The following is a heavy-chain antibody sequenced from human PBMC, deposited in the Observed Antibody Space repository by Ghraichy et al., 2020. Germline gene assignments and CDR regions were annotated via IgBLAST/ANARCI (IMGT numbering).Heavy chain of an antibody. Sequence: SETLSLTCSVSGASISNSDYYWNWIRQPPGKGLEWVGSIYQSDNTYYNPSLKSRLTMSVDTTKNQFSLNLNSLTAADTAVYYCATLKGGSNYYYNGVDVWGQRTTVTVSS. CDR2: IYQSDNT. CDR1: GASISNSDYY. D-gene: IGHD1-26*01. J-gene: IGHJ6*02. CDR3: ATLKGGSNYYYNGVDV. V-gene: IGHV4-39*01.